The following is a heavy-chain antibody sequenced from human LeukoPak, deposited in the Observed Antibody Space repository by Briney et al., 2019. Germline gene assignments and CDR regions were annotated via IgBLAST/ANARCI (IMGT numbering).Heavy chain of an antibody. D-gene: IGHD3-3*01. CDR3: ARSGYYDFYYFDY. V-gene: IGHV3-30*03. CDR1: GFTFSTYG. J-gene: IGHJ4*02. Sequence: GGSLRLSCAASGFTFSTYGMHWVRQAPGKGLEWVAVISDDGGNKFYADSVKGRFIISRDNSKNTLYLQMNSLRAEDTAMYYCARSGYYDFYYFDYWGQETLVTVSS. CDR2: ISDDGGNK.